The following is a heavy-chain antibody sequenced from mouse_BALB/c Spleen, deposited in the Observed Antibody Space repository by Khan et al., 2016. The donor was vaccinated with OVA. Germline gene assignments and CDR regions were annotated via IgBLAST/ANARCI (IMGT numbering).Heavy chain of an antibody. V-gene: IGHV1S136*01. CDR3: ERGMLELETWFAY. J-gene: IGHJ3*01. CDR1: GYTFTSYV. CDR2: INPYNDYT. D-gene: IGHD3-1*01. Sequence: IQLVQSGPELVKPGASVKMSCKASGYTFTSYVMHWVKQKPGQGLEWIGYINPYNDYTNFNEKFKGKATLTSDKSSSTAYMELSSLTSEDNRVYNCERGMLELETWFAYWGQGTLVTVSA.